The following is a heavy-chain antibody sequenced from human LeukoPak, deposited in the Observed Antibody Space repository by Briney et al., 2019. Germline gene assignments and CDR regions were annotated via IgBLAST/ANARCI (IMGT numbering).Heavy chain of an antibody. J-gene: IGHJ4*02. V-gene: IGHV3-7*01. Sequence: GGSLRLSCAASGFTFDTYGMTWVRQAPGKGLECVANIRQDGSDKYYVDSVKGRFTISRDKANNSLYLQMNTLRAQDTAVYFCARAVLGVGATRDYWGQGTLVTVSS. CDR1: GFTFDTYG. D-gene: IGHD1-26*01. CDR3: ARAVLGVGATRDY. CDR2: IRQDGSDK.